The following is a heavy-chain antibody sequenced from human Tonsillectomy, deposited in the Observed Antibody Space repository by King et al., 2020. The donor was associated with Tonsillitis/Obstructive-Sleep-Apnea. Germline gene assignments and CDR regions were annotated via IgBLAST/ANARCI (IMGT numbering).Heavy chain of an antibody. D-gene: IGHD5-18*01. Sequence: QLVQSGGGLVKPGGSLRLSCAASGFTFSSYSMNWVRQAPGKGLEWVSSISSGSSFTYYADSVRGRFTISRDNAKSSLYLQMNSLRAEDTAVYYCARDSADTPMVVDYWGQGTLVTVSS. CDR2: ISSGSSFT. V-gene: IGHV3-21*01. J-gene: IGHJ4*02. CDR1: GFTFSSYS. CDR3: ARDSADTPMVVDY.